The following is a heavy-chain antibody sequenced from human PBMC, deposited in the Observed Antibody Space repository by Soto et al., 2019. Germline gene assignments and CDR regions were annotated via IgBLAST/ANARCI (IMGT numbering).Heavy chain of an antibody. Sequence: EVQLVESGGGLVQPGGSLRLSCAASGFTFSSYWMHWVRQAPGKGLVWVSRINSDGSSTSYADSVKGRFTISRDNAKNTLYLQMNSLRAEDTAVYYCARGPRVGTRRYYFDYWGQGTLVTVSS. J-gene: IGHJ4*02. V-gene: IGHV3-74*01. CDR1: GFTFSSYW. CDR3: ARGPRVGTRRYYFDY. CDR2: INSDGSST. D-gene: IGHD1-1*01.